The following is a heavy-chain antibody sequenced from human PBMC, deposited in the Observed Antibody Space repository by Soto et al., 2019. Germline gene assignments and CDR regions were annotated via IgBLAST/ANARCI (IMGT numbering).Heavy chain of an antibody. CDR1: GYTFADYG. CDR2: ISVYNDNT. J-gene: IGHJ4*02. V-gene: IGHV1-18*01. CDR3: ARADAVITINFDY. Sequence: ASVKVSCKTSGYTFADYGINWVRQAPGQGLEWMGWISVYNDNTNYAQNLQDRVTMTTDTSTSTAYLELRGLRSDDTAVYYCARADAVITINFDYWGQGALVTVSS. D-gene: IGHD3-9*01.